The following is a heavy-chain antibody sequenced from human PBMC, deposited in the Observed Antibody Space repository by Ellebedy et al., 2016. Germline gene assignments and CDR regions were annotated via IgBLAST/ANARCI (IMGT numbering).Heavy chain of an antibody. D-gene: IGHD1-1*01. CDR3: ARGGMVQFDP. CDR1: GGSFSGYY. V-gene: IGHV4-34*01. Sequence: GSLRLSXAVYGGSFSGYYWSWIRQPPGKGLEWIGEINHSGSTNYNPSLKSRVTISVDTSKNQFSLKLSSVTAADTAVYYCARGGMVQFDPWGQGTLVTVSS. CDR2: INHSGST. J-gene: IGHJ5*02.